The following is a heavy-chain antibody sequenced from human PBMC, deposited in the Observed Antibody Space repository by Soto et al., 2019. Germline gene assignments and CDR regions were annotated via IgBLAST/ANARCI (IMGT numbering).Heavy chain of an antibody. J-gene: IGHJ6*02. D-gene: IGHD2-15*01. Sequence: PGWSLRLSCASSGFTFIDYYMSWIRQAPGKGLEWVSYISSSSSYTNYADSVKGRFTISRDNAKNSLYLQMNSLRAEDTAVYYCASSVAPDYYGMDVWGQGTTVTVSS. CDR2: ISSSSSYT. V-gene: IGHV3-11*06. CDR3: ASSVAPDYYGMDV. CDR1: GFTFIDYY.